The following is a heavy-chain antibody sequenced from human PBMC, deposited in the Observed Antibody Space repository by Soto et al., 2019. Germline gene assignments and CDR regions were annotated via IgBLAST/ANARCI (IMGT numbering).Heavy chain of an antibody. D-gene: IGHD2-15*01. Sequence: GGSLRLSCAASGFVFRTYGMHWVRQAPGKGLEWVALILNDGSSEYYADSVKGRFTISRDNSKNMLYLQMNSLRVEDTAMYYCANGRYSSPPGMDVWGQGTTVTVSS. V-gene: IGHV3-30*18. CDR3: ANGRYSSPPGMDV. CDR1: GFVFRTYG. J-gene: IGHJ6*02. CDR2: ILNDGSSE.